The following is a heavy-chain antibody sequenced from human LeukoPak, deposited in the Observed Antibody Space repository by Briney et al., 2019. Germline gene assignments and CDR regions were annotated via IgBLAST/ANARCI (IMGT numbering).Heavy chain of an antibody. CDR3: SRLWQQWLPPGDY. J-gene: IGHJ4*02. CDR1: GYSFTSYW. D-gene: IGHD6-19*01. Sequence: GESLKISCKGSGYSFTSYWIGWVRQMPGKGLEWMGIIYPGDSDTRYSPSFQGQVTISADKSISNAYLQRSNLKASDTAMYYCSRLWQQWLPPGDYWGQGTLVTVSS. CDR2: IYPGDSDT. V-gene: IGHV5-51*01.